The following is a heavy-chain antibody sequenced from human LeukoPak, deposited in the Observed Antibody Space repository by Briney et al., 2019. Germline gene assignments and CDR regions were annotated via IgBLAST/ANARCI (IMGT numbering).Heavy chain of an antibody. CDR3: AKEKRSIAVAGPDY. V-gene: IGHV3-23*01. Sequence: GGSLRLSCAASAFTFSSYAMSWVRQAPGNGLEWVSAISGSGGSTYYADSVKGRFTIARDNSKNTLYLQMNSLRAEDTAVYYCAKEKRSIAVAGPDYWGQGTLVTVSS. CDR2: ISGSGGST. D-gene: IGHD6-19*01. CDR1: AFTFSSYA. J-gene: IGHJ4*02.